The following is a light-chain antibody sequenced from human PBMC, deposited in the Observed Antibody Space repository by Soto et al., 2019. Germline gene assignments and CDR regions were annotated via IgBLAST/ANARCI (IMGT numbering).Light chain of an antibody. CDR3: QHYGSSPR. V-gene: IGKV3-20*01. CDR1: QSVTTSY. Sequence: EIVLTQSPGTLSLSPGERATLSCRASQSVTTSYLAWYQRKPGQAPRLLIYGASSRATGIPNRFIGSGSGTDFTLTISRLEPEDCAVYYCQHYGSSPRFGQGTKVEIK. CDR2: GAS. J-gene: IGKJ1*01.